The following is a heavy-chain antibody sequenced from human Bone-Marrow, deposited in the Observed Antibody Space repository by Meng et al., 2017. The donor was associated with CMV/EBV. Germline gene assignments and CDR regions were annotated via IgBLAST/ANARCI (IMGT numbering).Heavy chain of an antibody. Sequence: GSLRLSCAVYGGSFSGYYWSWIRQPPGKGLEWIGEINHSRSTNYNPSLKSRVTISVDTSKNQFSLKLSSVTAADTAVYYCARGQTVGGDFWSGKDFDYWGQGTLVTVSS. V-gene: IGHV4-34*01. J-gene: IGHJ4*02. CDR3: ARGQTVGGDFWSGKDFDY. D-gene: IGHD3-3*01. CDR1: GGSFSGYY. CDR2: INHSRST.